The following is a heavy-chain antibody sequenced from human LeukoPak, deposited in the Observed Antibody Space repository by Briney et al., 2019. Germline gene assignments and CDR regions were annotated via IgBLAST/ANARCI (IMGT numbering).Heavy chain of an antibody. D-gene: IGHD3-9*01. J-gene: IGHJ4*02. CDR1: GFTFSSYG. CDR3: AKWGDYDVLTGYYVSDY. CDR2: ISYDGSNK. Sequence: GRSLRLSCAASGFTFSSYGMHWVRQAPGKGLEWVAVISYDGSNKYYAESVKGRFTISRDNSKNTLYLQMNSLRAEDTAVYYCAKWGDYDVLTGYYVSDYWGQGTLVTVSS. V-gene: IGHV3-30*18.